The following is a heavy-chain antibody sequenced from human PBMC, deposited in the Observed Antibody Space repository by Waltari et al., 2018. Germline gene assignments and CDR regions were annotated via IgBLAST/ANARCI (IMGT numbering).Heavy chain of an antibody. CDR2: IHGSGRS. Sequence: QVQLQESVPGLVKPSGTLSVTCAVSGDSISCSYWWSWVRQPPGKGLEWIGQIHGSGRSNYNPSLESRVTVSIDTSNNHFSLKVTSATAADTAVYYCARDRGRGLYLDSWGQGTLVTVSP. CDR3: ARDRGRGLYLDS. D-gene: IGHD2-15*01. V-gene: IGHV4-4*02. CDR1: GDSISCSYW. J-gene: IGHJ4*02.